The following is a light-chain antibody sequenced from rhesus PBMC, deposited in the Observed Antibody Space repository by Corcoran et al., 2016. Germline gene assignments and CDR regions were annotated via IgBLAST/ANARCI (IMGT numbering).Light chain of an antibody. J-gene: IGKJ2*01. CDR3: LQYSSSPYS. CDR1: QSISSW. Sequence: DIQMTQSPSSLSASVGDTVTITRRASQSISSWLDWYQQKPGKAPKLLINKAFRLQSGVPLRFSGSGSRTVFTLTISHLQPEDFAPYYCLQYSSSPYSFGQRTKVEIK. V-gene: IGKV1-22*01. CDR2: KAF.